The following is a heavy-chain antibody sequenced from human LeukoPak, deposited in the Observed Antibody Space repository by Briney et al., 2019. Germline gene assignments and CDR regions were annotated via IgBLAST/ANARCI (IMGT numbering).Heavy chain of an antibody. CDR1: GVYFSGYY. D-gene: IGHD1-26*01. V-gene: IGHV4-34*01. J-gene: IGHJ4*02. Sequence: SETLSLTCAVYGVYFSGYYWSWIRQPPGKGLEWIGEINHSGSTNYNPSSKSRVTISVETSKNQFSLKLSAVTAADTAVYYCARDISGGSYNFDYWGQGTLVTVSS. CDR3: ARDISGGSYNFDY. CDR2: INHSGST.